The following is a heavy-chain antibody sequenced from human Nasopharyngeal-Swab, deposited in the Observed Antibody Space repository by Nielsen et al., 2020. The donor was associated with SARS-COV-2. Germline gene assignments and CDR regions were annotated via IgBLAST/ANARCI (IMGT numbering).Heavy chain of an antibody. CDR2: IIPVLRTT. D-gene: IGHD6-19*01. CDR1: GGTFSRHA. J-gene: IGHJ4*02. V-gene: IGHV1-69*13. CDR3: ATLGEVSGLDY. Sequence: SVKVSCKTSGGTFSRHAIHWVRQAPGQGLEWMGGIIPVLRTTKYAPKFRGRVSITADESTSTAYMELSSLRSEDTALFYCATLGEVSGLDYWGQGSLVTVSS.